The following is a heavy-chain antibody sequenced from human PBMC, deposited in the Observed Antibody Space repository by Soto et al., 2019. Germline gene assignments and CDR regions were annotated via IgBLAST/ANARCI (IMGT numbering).Heavy chain of an antibody. V-gene: IGHV3-9*01. D-gene: IGHD6-6*01. Sequence: SLRLSCAASGFTFDDYAMHWVRQAPGKGLEWVSGISWNSGSIGYADSVKGRFTISRDNAKNSLYLQMNSLRAEDTALYYCAFSASGSSSAVNDAFDIWGQGTMVTVSS. CDR1: GFTFDDYA. CDR3: AFSASGSSSAVNDAFDI. J-gene: IGHJ3*02. CDR2: ISWNSGSI.